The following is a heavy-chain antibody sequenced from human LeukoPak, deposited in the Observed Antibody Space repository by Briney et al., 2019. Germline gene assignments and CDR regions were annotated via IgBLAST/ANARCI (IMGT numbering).Heavy chain of an antibody. J-gene: IGHJ6*03. CDR1: GYTFTGYY. D-gene: IGHD3-16*01. CDR3: ARSLGVFNTTDDYYYMDV. V-gene: IGHV1-2*06. Sequence: ASVKVSCKASGYTFTGYYIHWVRQAPGQGLEWVRRINPNSGGTNYAQKFEGRVTLTRDTSISTAYMELRTLTSDDTAVYYCARSLGVFNTTDDYYYMDVWGKGTTVTVSS. CDR2: INPNSGGT.